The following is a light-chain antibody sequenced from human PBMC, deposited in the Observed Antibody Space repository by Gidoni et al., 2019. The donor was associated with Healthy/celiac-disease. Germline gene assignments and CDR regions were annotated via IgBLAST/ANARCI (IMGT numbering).Light chain of an antibody. CDR2: GAS. Sequence: ELVITQSPATLSVSPGERATLSCRASQSVSSNLAWYQQKPGQAPRLLIYGASTRATGIPARFSGSGSGTEFTLTISSLQSEDCAVYYCQQYNNWPPYTFGQGTKLEIK. CDR1: QSVSSN. CDR3: QQYNNWPPYT. J-gene: IGKJ2*01. V-gene: IGKV3-15*01.